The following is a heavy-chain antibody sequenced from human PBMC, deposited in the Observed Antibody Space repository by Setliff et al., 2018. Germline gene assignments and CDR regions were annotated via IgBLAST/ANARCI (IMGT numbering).Heavy chain of an antibody. CDR2: INAGNDNT. V-gene: IGHV1-3*01. D-gene: IGHD3-3*01. CDR3: ARDRFYNSWSGTSITAPHDAFDI. J-gene: IGHJ3*02. CDR1: RYSFTSYG. Sequence: ASVKVSCKASRYSFTSYGMHWVRQAPGQGLEWMGWINAGNDNTHYSQKFQGRVTMTRDTSTSTVYMELSSLRSEDTAVYFCARDRFYNSWSGTSITAPHDAFDIWGQGTMVTVSS.